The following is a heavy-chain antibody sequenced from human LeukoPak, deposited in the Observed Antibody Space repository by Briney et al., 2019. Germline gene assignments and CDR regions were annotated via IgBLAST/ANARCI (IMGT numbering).Heavy chain of an antibody. CDR3: ANPGIAVAGTGY. CDR2: ISYDGSNK. Sequence: GRSLRLSCAASGFTFSSYAMHWVRQAPSEGLEWVAVISYDGSNKYYADSVKGRFTISRDNSKNTLYLQMNSLRAEDTAVYYCANPGIAVAGTGYWGQGTLVTVFS. J-gene: IGHJ4*02. D-gene: IGHD6-19*01. V-gene: IGHV3-30-3*01. CDR1: GFTFSSYA.